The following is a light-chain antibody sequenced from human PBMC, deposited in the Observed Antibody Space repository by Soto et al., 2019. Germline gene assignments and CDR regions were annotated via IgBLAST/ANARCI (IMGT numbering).Light chain of an antibody. V-gene: IGKV3-15*01. Sequence: EIVMTQSPATLSVSPGASAPLSCRASQSVSSNLAWYQQKPGQAPRLLIYGASTRATGIPARFSGSGSGTEFTLTISSLQSEDLAVYYCQQYNNWPPWTVGQGTKVAIK. CDR3: QQYNNWPPWT. CDR2: GAS. CDR1: QSVSSN. J-gene: IGKJ1*01.